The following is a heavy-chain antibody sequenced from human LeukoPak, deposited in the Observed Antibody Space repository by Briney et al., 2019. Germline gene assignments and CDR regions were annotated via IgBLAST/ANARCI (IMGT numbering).Heavy chain of an antibody. V-gene: IGHV3-9*01. Sequence: PGGSLRLSCAASGFTFSSYAMSWVRQAPGKGLEWVSGISWNSGSIGYADSVKGRFTISRDNAKNSLYLQMNSLRAEDTALYYCAKDHYGDYYYFDYWGQGTLVTVSS. J-gene: IGHJ4*02. CDR1: GFTFSSYA. CDR3: AKDHYGDYYYFDY. CDR2: ISWNSGSI. D-gene: IGHD4-17*01.